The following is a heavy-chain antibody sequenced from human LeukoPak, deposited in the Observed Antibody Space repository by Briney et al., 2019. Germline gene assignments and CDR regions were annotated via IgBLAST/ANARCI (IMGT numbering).Heavy chain of an antibody. J-gene: IGHJ4*02. D-gene: IGHD3-22*01. V-gene: IGHV3-15*01. CDR2: IKSKTDGWTT. CDR1: GFTFSGYS. CDR3: TTLETYYYDSSGYWAFDY. Sequence: GGSLRLSCAASGFTFSGYSMNWVRQAPGKGREWFGRIKSKTDGWTTDYAAPAKGRFTISRDDSKNTLYLQMNSMKTEDTAVYYCTTLETYYYDSSGYWAFDYWGQGTLVTVSS.